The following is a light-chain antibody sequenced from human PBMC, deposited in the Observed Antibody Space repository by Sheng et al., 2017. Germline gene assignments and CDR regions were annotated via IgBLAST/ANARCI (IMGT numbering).Light chain of an antibody. Sequence: QSALTQPPSASGSLGQSVTISCTGTSSDVGGYNSVSWYQQHPGKTPKLMISEVSKRPSGVPDRFSGSKSGNTASLTVSGLQAEDEADYYCSSSTGSGTFVFGTGTAVTVL. CDR3: SSSTGSGTFV. J-gene: IGLJ1*01. V-gene: IGLV2-8*01. CDR1: SSDVGGYNS. CDR2: EVS.